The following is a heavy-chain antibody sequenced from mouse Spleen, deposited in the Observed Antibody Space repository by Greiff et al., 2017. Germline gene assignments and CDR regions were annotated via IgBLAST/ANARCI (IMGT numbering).Heavy chain of an antibody. CDR1: GYTFTRYW. V-gene: IGHV1-53*01. CDR2: INPSNGGT. J-gene: IGHJ3*01. Sequence: QVQLQQPGTELVKPGASVKLSCKASGYTFTRYWMHWVKQRPGQGLEWIGNINPSNGGTNYNEKFKSKATLTVDKSSSTAYMQLSSLTSEDSAVYYCAQTARATLWFAYWGQGTLVTVSA. D-gene: IGHD3-2*01. CDR3: AQTARATLWFAY.